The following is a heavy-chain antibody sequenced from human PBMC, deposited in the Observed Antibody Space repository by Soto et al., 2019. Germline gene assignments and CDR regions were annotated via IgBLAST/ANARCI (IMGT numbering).Heavy chain of an antibody. CDR1: GFTFRDYA. Sequence: EMQLVESGGGLVQPGGSLRVSCIDSGFTFRDYAFNWVRQAPGKGLEWVSYISVGGGSIFYADSVKGRFTISRDDARNSVYLQMNTLRHADTAVYHCVRDHRWAFDIWGQGTVVTVSS. J-gene: IGHJ3*02. CDR3: VRDHRWAFDI. D-gene: IGHD2-15*01. CDR2: ISVGGGSI. V-gene: IGHV3-48*02.